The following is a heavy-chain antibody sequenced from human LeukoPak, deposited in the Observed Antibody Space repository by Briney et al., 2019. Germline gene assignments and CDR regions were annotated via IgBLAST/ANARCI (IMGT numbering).Heavy chain of an antibody. Sequence: GGSLRLSCATSGFTFSTYALSWVRQAPGKGLEWVSVISGNGGTTHSADSVKGRFTISRDNSKNTLYLQMNSLRADDTAVYYCVKESTWGSSANFEYWGQGTLVTVSS. V-gene: IGHV3-23*01. D-gene: IGHD6-6*01. CDR3: VKESTWGSSANFEY. J-gene: IGHJ4*02. CDR1: GFTFSTYA. CDR2: ISGNGGTT.